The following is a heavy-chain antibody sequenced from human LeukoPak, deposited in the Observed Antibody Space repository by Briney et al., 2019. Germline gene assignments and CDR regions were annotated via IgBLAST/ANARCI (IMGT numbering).Heavy chain of an antibody. CDR3: AELGITMIGGV. D-gene: IGHD3-10*02. V-gene: IGHV3-48*03. CDR1: GFTFGSHW. J-gene: IGHJ6*04. Sequence: GGSLRLSCAASGFTFGSHWMHWVRQDPGKGLEWVSYISSSGSTIYYADSVKGRFTISRDNAKNSLYLQMNSLRAEDTAVYYCAELGITMIGGVWGKGTTVTISS. CDR2: ISSSGSTI.